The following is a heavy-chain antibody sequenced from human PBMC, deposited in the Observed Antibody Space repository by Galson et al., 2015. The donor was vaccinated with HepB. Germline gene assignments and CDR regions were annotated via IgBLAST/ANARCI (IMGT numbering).Heavy chain of an antibody. V-gene: IGHV3-48*02. D-gene: IGHD5-24*01. J-gene: IGHJ3*02. CDR2: ISHTGSTI. Sequence: SLRLSCAASGFTFSSYSMNWVRQAPGKGLEWVSYISHTGSTIYYADSVKGRFTISRDNAKNSLSLQMNSLRDDDTAVYYCTRMAGAFDIWGQGTMVTVSS. CDR3: TRMAGAFDI. CDR1: GFTFSSYS.